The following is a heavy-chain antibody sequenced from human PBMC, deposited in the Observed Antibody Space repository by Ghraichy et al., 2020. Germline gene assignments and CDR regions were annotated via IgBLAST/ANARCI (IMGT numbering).Heavy chain of an antibody. J-gene: IGHJ4*02. Sequence: GESLRLSCAASGFTVSSNYMSWVRQAPGKGLEWVSVIYSGGSTYYADSVKGRFTISRDNSKNTLYLQMNSLRAEDTAVYYCARGLKRGSGWFPSPPYFDYWGQGTLVTVSS. CDR3: ARGLKRGSGWFPSPPYFDY. V-gene: IGHV3-66*01. D-gene: IGHD6-19*01. CDR1: GFTVSSNY. CDR2: IYSGGST.